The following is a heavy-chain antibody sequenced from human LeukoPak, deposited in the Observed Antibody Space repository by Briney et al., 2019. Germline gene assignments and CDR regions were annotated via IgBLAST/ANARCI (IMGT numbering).Heavy chain of an antibody. CDR2: IRYDGSNK. CDR3: AKERDCSGGSCFKYYFDY. V-gene: IGHV3-30*02. CDR1: GFTFSSYG. D-gene: IGHD2-15*01. J-gene: IGHJ4*02. Sequence: GGSLRLSCAASGFTFSSYGMHWVRQAPGKGLEWVAFIRYDGSNKYYADSVKGRFTISRDNYKNTLYLQMNSLRAEDTAVYYCAKERDCSGGSCFKYYFDYWGQGTLVTVSS.